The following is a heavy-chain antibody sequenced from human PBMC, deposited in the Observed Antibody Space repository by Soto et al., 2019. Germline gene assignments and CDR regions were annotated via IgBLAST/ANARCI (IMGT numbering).Heavy chain of an antibody. Sequence: SETLSLTCTVSGGSVSSGSYYWSWIRQSPGKGLEWIGYIYYSGSTNYNPSLKSRVTISVDTSKNQFSLKLSSVTAADTAVYYGARDYYGSGSYYNDAFDIWGQGTMVTVSS. CDR3: ARDYYGSGSYYNDAFDI. CDR2: IYYSGST. CDR1: GGSVSSGSYY. J-gene: IGHJ3*02. D-gene: IGHD3-10*01. V-gene: IGHV4-61*01.